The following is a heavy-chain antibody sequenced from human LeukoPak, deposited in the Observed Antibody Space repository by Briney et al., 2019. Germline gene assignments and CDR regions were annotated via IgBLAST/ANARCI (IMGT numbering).Heavy chain of an antibody. Sequence: SETLSLTCTVSGGSVSSCSYYWSWIRQPPGKGLEWIGYICYSGSTNYNPSLKSRVTISVDTSKNQFSLKLSSVTAADTAVYYCARWHYYGSGSYYTNWFDPWGQGTLVTVSS. CDR1: GGSVSSCSYY. J-gene: IGHJ5*02. CDR2: ICYSGST. V-gene: IGHV4-61*01. D-gene: IGHD3-10*01. CDR3: ARWHYYGSGSYYTNWFDP.